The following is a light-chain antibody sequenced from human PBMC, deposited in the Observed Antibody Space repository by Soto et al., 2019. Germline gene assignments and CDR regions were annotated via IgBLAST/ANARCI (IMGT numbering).Light chain of an antibody. V-gene: IGLV2-14*01. J-gene: IGLJ2*01. CDR1: SSDVGGYNY. CDR3: SSYTSSSTRV. CDR2: DVS. Sequence: QSVLTQPASVSGSPGQSITISCTGTSSDVGGYNYVSWYQQHPGKAPKLMIYDVSNRPSGVSNRFSGSKSGNTASLTISXXXXXXXXDXYCSSYTSSSTRVFGGGTKLTVL.